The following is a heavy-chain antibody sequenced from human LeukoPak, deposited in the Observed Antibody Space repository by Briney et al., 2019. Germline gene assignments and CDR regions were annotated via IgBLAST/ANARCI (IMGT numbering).Heavy chain of an antibody. CDR1: GNYW. D-gene: IGHD2/OR15-2a*01. CDR2: INSDGSWT. J-gene: IGHJ4*02. CDR3: VSFYETY. V-gene: IGHV3-74*01. Sequence: GGSPRLSCVASGNYWMHWVRQAPGKGLVWVSHINSDGSWTSYADSVKGRFTISKDNAKNTVYLQMNSLRAEDTAVYYCVSFYETYWGRGTLVTVSS.